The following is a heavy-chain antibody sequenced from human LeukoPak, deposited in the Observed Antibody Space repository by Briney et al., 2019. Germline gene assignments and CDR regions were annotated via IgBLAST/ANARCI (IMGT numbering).Heavy chain of an antibody. CDR1: GDSVSNKNAA. CDR2: TYYKSKWYN. Sequence: SQTLSLTCAISGDSVSNKNAAWNWIRQSPSRALEWLVKTYYKSKWYNDYATSVKSRITINPDTSKNQISLQLNSVTPEDTAIYYCARAEVGTTGWFDPWGPGTLVTVSS. CDR3: ARAEVGTTGWFDP. J-gene: IGHJ5*02. D-gene: IGHD1-26*01. V-gene: IGHV6-1*01.